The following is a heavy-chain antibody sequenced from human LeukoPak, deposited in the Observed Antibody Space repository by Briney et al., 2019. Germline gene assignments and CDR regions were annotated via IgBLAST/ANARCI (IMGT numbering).Heavy chain of an antibody. V-gene: IGHV3-33*01. CDR1: GFTVSGYG. D-gene: IGHD3-22*01. CDR2: IWSDGSNK. Sequence: PGGSLRLSCATSGFTVSGYGMHWVRQPPGKGLEWVTVIWSDGSNKYYTDSVKGRFTISRDNSKNTLYLQMNSLRAEDTAVYYCARGYYAGRGHHFEYWGQGTLVTVSS. J-gene: IGHJ4*02. CDR3: ARGYYAGRGHHFEY.